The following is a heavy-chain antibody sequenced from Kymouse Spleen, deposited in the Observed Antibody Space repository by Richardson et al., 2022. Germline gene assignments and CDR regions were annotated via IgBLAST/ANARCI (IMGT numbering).Heavy chain of an antibody. CDR1: GGSFSGYY. V-gene: IGHV4-34*01. CDR3: ARGEFGEYYYYYGMDV. CDR2: INHSGST. D-gene: IGHD3-10*01. J-gene: IGHJ6*02. Sequence: QVQLQQWGAGLLKPSETLSLTCAVYGGSFSGYYWSWIRQPPGKGLEWIGEINHSGSTNYNPSLKSRVTISVDTSKNQFSLKLSSVTAADTAVYYCARGEFGEYYYYYGMDVWGQGTTVTVSS.